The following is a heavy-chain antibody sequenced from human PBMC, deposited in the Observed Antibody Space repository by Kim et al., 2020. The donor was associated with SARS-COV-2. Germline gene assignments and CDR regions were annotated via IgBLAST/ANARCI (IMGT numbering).Heavy chain of an antibody. V-gene: IGHV5-51*01. Sequence: GESLKISCKGSGYSFTSYWIGWVRQMPGKGLEWMGIIYPGDSDTRYSPSFQGQVTISADKSISTAYLQWSSLKASDTAMYYCARLREGTKFIVVVTAADYWGQGTLVTVSS. D-gene: IGHD2-21*02. CDR2: IYPGDSDT. J-gene: IGHJ4*02. CDR3: ARLREGTKFIVVVTAADY. CDR1: GYSFTSYW.